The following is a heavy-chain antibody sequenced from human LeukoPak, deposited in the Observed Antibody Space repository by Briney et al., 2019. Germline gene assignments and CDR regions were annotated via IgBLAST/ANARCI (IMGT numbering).Heavy chain of an antibody. CDR1: GGSISSYY. CDR2: IYYSGST. V-gene: IGHV4-59*01. D-gene: IGHD3-16*01. Sequence: SETLSLTCTVSGGSISSYYWSWIRQPPGKGLEWIGYIYYSGSTNYNPSLKSRVTISVDTSKNQFSLKLSSVTAADTAVYYCARSLLQGGGGVDFWGQGTLVTVSS. J-gene: IGHJ4*02. CDR3: ARSLLQGGGGVDF.